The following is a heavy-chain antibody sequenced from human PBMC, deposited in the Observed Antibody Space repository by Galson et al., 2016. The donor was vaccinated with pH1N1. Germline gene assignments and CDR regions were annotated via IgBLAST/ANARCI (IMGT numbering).Heavy chain of an antibody. J-gene: IGHJ3*02. D-gene: IGHD4-17*01. V-gene: IGHV3-9*01. CDR3: AKDKGSGDYGDYDVFDI. CDR1: GFTFDDYA. CDR2: ISWNSGNI. Sequence: SLRLSCAASGFTFDDYAMHWVRQAPGKGLEWVSGISWNSGNIGYADSVKGRFTISRDNAKNSLYLQMNSLRAEDTALYYWAKDKGSGDYGDYDVFDIWGQGTMVTVSS.